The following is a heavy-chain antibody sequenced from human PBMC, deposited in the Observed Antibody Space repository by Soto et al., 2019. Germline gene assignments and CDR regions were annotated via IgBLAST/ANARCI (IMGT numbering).Heavy chain of an antibody. CDR3: ARFVRGYVDFDY. CDR2: IIPIFGTA. CDR1: GGTFSSYA. V-gene: IGHV1-69*13. J-gene: IGHJ4*02. Sequence: ASVKVSCKASGGTFSSYAISWVRQALGQGLEWMGGIIPIFGTANYAQKFQGRVTITADESTSTAYMELSSLRSEDTAVYYCARFVRGYVDFDYWGQGTLVTVSS. D-gene: IGHD3-10*01.